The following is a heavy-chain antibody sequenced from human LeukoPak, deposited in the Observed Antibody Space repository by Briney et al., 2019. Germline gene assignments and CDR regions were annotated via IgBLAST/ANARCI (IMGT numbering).Heavy chain of an antibody. CDR1: GYTFTSYG. V-gene: IGHV1-18*01. J-gene: IGHJ4*02. CDR2: ISAYNGNT. D-gene: IGHD3-22*01. Sequence: GASVKVSCKASGYTFTSYGISWVRQAPGQGLEWMGWISAYNGNTNYAQKLQGRVTMTTDTSTSAAYMELRSLRSDDTAVYYCARARAYYYDSSGRHPGYFDYWGQGTLVTVSS. CDR3: ARARAYYYDSSGRHPGYFDY.